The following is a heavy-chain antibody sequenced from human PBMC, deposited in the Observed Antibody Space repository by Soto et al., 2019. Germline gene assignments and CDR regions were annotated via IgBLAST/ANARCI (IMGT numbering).Heavy chain of an antibody. V-gene: IGHV4-39*01. Sequence: SETLSLTCTVSGGSISSSSYYWGWLRQPPGKGLEWIGSIYYSGSTYYNPSLKSRVTISVDTSKNQFSLKLSSVTAADTAVYYCAGQHKYSYGPGYFDYWGQGTLVTVSS. J-gene: IGHJ4*02. CDR2: IYYSGST. CDR3: AGQHKYSYGPGYFDY. CDR1: GGSISSSSYY. D-gene: IGHD5-18*01.